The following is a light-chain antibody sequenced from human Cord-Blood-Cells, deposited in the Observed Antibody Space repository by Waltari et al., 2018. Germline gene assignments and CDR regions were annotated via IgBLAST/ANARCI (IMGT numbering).Light chain of an antibody. CDR2: AAS. Sequence: DIQMTQSPSSLSASVGERVTITCRASKSIRSYVNWYRQKPGKAPKLLIYAASSLQSGVPSRFSGSGSGTYFTLTISSLQPEDFATYYCQQSYSTPFTFGPGTKVDIK. CDR1: KSIRSY. CDR3: QQSYSTPFT. J-gene: IGKJ3*01. V-gene: IGKV1-39*01.